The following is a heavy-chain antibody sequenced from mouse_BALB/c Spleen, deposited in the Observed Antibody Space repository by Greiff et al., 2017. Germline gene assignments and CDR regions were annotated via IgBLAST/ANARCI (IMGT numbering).Heavy chain of an antibody. CDR2: INPSNGGT. V-gene: IGHV1S81*02. CDR1: GYTFTSYY. J-gene: IGHJ3*01. Sequence: QVQLKQSGAELVKPGASVKLSCKASGYTFTSYYMYWVKQRPGQGLEWIGEINPSNGGTNFNEKFKSKATLTVDKSSSTAYMQLSSLTSEDSAVYYCTSPYYYGGFAYWGQGTLVTVSA. CDR3: TSPYYYGGFAY. D-gene: IGHD1-1*01.